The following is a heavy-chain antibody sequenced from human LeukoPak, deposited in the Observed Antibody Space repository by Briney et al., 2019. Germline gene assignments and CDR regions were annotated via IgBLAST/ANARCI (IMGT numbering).Heavy chain of an antibody. J-gene: IGHJ4*02. CDR3: AKDGETAVAGYYFDY. CDR2: ISGSGGST. V-gene: IGHV3-23*01. Sequence: QTGGSLRLSCAASGFTFSSYAMSWVRQTPGKGLEWVSAISGSGGSTYYADSVKGRFTISRDNSKNTLYLQMNSLRAEDTAVYYCAKDGETAVAGYYFDYWGQGTLVTVSS. CDR1: GFTFSSYA. D-gene: IGHD6-19*01.